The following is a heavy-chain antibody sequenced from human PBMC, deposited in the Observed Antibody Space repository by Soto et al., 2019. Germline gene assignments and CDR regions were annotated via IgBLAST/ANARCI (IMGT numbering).Heavy chain of an antibody. CDR2: MNPNSGNT. Sequence: ASVKVSCKASGYTFTSYDINWVRQATGQGLEWMGWMNPNSGNTGYAQKFQGRVTMTRNTSISTAYMELSSLRSEDTAVYYCARAAGARYSGSGWFDPWGQGTLVTGS. CDR1: GYTFTSYD. J-gene: IGHJ5*02. CDR3: ARAAGARYSGSGWFDP. D-gene: IGHD1-26*01. V-gene: IGHV1-8*01.